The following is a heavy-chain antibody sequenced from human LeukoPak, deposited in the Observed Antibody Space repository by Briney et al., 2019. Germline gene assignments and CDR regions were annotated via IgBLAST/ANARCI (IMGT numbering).Heavy chain of an antibody. D-gene: IGHD3-22*01. V-gene: IGHV3-53*01. Sequence: GGSLRLSCAASGFTVSSNYMNWVRQAPGKGLEWVSVINSGGNAYYADSVKGRFTISRDNSKNMRYLQMNSLRAEDTAVYYCARSQGGTMSLRHFDLWGRGTLVTVSS. CDR3: ARSQGGTMSLRHFDL. CDR1: GFTVSSNY. J-gene: IGHJ2*01. CDR2: INSGGNA.